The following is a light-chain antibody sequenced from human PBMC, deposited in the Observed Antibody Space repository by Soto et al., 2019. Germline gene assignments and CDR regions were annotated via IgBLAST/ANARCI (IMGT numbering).Light chain of an antibody. CDR3: QAWDSGTVG. J-gene: IGLJ2*01. CDR1: TLGSKF. CDR2: EDT. V-gene: IGLV3-1*01. Sequence: SYELTQPPSVSVSPGQTANITCSGNTLGSKFVFWYQQKAGQSPMVVIYEDTKRPSGIPERYSGSNSGNTATLTISGTQAMDEADFSCQAWDSGTVGFGGGTKLTVL.